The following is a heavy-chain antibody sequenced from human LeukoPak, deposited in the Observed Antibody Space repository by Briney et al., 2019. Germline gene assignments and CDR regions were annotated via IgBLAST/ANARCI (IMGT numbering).Heavy chain of an antibody. V-gene: IGHV4-59*01. D-gene: IGHD3-22*01. CDR2: IHYSGST. CDR1: GGSISSYY. CDR3: ARALYYYDSSGHPWFDP. Sequence: SETLSLTCTVSGGSISSYYWSWIRQPPGKGLEWIGYIHYSGSTNYNPSLKSRVTISVDTSKNQFSLKLSSVTAADTAVYYCARALYYYDSSGHPWFDPWGQGTLVTVSS. J-gene: IGHJ5*02.